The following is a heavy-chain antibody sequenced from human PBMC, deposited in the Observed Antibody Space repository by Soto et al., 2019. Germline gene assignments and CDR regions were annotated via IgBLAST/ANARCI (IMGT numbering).Heavy chain of an antibody. D-gene: IGHD5-12*01. J-gene: IGHJ4*02. CDR1: GGSFNRHT. CDR2: IIPIFGTA. Sequence: QVQLVQSGAEVRKPGSSVRVSCKASGGSFNRHTISWVRQAPGQGLEWMGGIIPIFGTANHAQKFQGRVTMTTDTSTSTAYMELRSLRSDDTAVYYCARDRGDGYNYFDYWGQGTLVTVSS. V-gene: IGHV1-69*06. CDR3: ARDRGDGYNYFDY.